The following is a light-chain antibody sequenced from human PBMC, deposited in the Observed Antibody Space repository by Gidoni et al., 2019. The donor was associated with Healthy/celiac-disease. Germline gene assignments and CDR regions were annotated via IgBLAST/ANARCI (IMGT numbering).Light chain of an antibody. CDR1: QSVSSN. V-gene: IGKV3-15*01. Sequence: EIVMTQSPATLSVSPGERATLSCRASQSVSSNLAWYQQKPGQAPRLLIYGASTRATGIPARFSGSGSVTEFTLTISSLQSEDFAVYYCQQYNNWPPWTFSQXTKVEIK. CDR2: GAS. J-gene: IGKJ1*01. CDR3: QQYNNWPPWT.